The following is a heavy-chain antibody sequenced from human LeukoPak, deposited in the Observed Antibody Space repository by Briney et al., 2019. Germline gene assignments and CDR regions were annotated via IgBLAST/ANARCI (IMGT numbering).Heavy chain of an antibody. CDR2: IYPSGST. CDR3: ARRGDQLLSEHRIIRAFDP. Sequence: TSQTLSLTCTVSGGSISSGSYSWSWIRQPAGKGLEWIGRIYPSGSTNYNPSLRSRVTISVDTSKNQFSLKLSSVTAADTAVYYCARRGDQLLSEHRIIRAFDPWGQGTLVTVSS. CDR1: GGSISSGSYS. D-gene: IGHD2-2*01. V-gene: IGHV4-61*02. J-gene: IGHJ5*02.